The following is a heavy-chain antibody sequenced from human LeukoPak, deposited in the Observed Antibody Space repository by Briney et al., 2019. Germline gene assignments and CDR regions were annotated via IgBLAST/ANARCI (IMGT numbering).Heavy chain of an antibody. Sequence: SETLSLTCTVSGGSISSYYWSWIRQPAGKGLEWIGRIYTSGSTNYNPSLKSRVTMSVDTSKNQFSLKLSSVTAADTAVYYCARDPGIAAAGRGNYYYYMDVWGKGTTVTVSS. J-gene: IGHJ6*03. CDR3: ARDPGIAAAGRGNYYYYMDV. CDR1: GGSISSYY. CDR2: IYTSGST. D-gene: IGHD6-13*01. V-gene: IGHV4-4*07.